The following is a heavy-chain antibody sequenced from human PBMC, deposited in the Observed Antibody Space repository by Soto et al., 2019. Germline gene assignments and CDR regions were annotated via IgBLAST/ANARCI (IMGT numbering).Heavy chain of an antibody. CDR2: IKSKTDGGTT. V-gene: IGHV3-15*01. CDR3: TSLYYGH. Sequence: AGGSLRLSCAASEFTFTYAWMSWVRQAPGKGLEWVGRIKSKTDGGTTDYAAPVKGRFTISRDESQNTLYLQMNSLKTEGTAVYYCTSLYYGHWGQGTLVTVSS. CDR1: EFTFTYAW. D-gene: IGHD3-16*02. J-gene: IGHJ4*02.